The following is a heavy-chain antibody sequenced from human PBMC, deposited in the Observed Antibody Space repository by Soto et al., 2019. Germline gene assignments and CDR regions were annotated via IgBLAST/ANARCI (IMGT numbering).Heavy chain of an antibody. CDR2: ISSSSSYI. V-gene: IGHV3-21*01. CDR3: AISGGTKSRN. D-gene: IGHD1-1*01. Sequence: GGSLRLFRAASGFTFSGYSMNWVRQAPGKGQVWVSSISSSSSYIYYADSVQVRFNISRDNAKNSLYLQMNSLRAEDTAVYYCAISGGTKSRNWGQGTLVTVSS. J-gene: IGHJ4*02. CDR1: GFTFSGYS.